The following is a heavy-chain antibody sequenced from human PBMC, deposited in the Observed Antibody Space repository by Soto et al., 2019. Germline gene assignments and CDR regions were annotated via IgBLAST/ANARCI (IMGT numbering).Heavy chain of an antibody. CDR3: ASGRYGDC. D-gene: IGHD1-26*01. Sequence: QVHLVQSGAEVKKPGASVKVSCKASGYTFTSYGITWVRQAPGQGLEWMGWISAHNGNTDYAQKLQGRVIVTRDTATRAAYMEPRSGRADDTAGYYCASGRYGDCGGQGALVTASS. CDR2: ISAHNGNT. V-gene: IGHV1-18*01. J-gene: IGHJ4*02. CDR1: GYTFTSYG.